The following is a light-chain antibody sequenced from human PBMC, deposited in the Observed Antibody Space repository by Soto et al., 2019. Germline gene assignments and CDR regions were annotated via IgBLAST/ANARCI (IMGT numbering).Light chain of an antibody. J-gene: IGLJ1*01. CDR1: SSDVGGYNY. V-gene: IGLV2-8*01. CDR3: SSYAGSNNFYV. CDR2: EVS. Sequence: QSVLTQPPSASGSPGQSVTISCTGTSSDVGGYNYVSWYQQHPGKAPKLMIYEVSKRPSGVPDRFSGSKSGNTASLTVSGLQAEDEADYYSSSYAGSNNFYVFVTGTKVTVL.